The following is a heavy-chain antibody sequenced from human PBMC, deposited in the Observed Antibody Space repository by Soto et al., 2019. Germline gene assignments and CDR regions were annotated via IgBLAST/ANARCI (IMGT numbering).Heavy chain of an antibody. D-gene: IGHD6-13*01. CDR1: GFPFSDSH. J-gene: IGHJ5*02. V-gene: IGHV3-11*06. CDR2: ISRSSNYT. CDR3: ARVSVASERQQQLVTRRQYNWFDR. Sequence: GGSLTLSFAPYGFPFSDSHLRRIGQAPRMGLEWVSHISRSSNYTNYAGSVKGRFNIPRDNAKNSLYLQMNSLRAEDTAVYYCARVSVASERQQQLVTRRQYNWFDRWGQGT.